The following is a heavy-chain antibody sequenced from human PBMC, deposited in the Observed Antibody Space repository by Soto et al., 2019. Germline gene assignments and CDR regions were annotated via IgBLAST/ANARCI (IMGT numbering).Heavy chain of an antibody. CDR2: IYYTGKT. J-gene: IGHJ5*02. Sequence: QVQLQESGPGLVKPSETLSLTCSVSGDSLTSYYWTWVRQPPGKGLEWIGYIYYTGKTNYNPSLKSRVTISMDLSKNQFSLELRSLTAADTAVYYCARIILTGYYGLEPWGLGTLVIVSA. V-gene: IGHV4-59*01. D-gene: IGHD3-9*01. CDR1: GDSLTSYY. CDR3: ARIILTGYYGLEP.